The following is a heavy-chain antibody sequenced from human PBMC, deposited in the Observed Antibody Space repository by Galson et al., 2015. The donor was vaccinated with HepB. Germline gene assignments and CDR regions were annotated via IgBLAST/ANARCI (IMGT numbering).Heavy chain of an antibody. CDR2: IKQDGSEK. V-gene: IGHV3-7*01. CDR3: ARWSDYDLWSGYPGG. J-gene: IGHJ4*02. D-gene: IGHD3-3*01. Sequence: SLRLSCAASGFTFSSYWMSWVRQAPGEGLEWVANIKQDGSEKYYVDSVKGRFTISRDNAKNSLYLQMNSLRAEDTAVYYCARWSDYDLWSGYPGGGGQGTLVTVSS. CDR1: GFTFSSYW.